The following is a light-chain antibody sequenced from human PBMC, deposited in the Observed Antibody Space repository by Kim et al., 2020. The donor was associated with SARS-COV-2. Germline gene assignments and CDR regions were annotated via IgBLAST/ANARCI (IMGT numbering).Light chain of an antibody. CDR3: QQYNNWPPFT. V-gene: IGKV3D-15*03. J-gene: IGKJ5*01. CDR1: QSVTNS. Sequence: EVVMTQSPPSLSVSPGDRATLSCRASQSVTNSLAWYQQKPGQAPRLLIYDTSVRATGIPARFSGSGSGTRFTLTISIVQSEDSVVYFCQQYNNWPPFTFGQGTRLEIK. CDR2: DTS.